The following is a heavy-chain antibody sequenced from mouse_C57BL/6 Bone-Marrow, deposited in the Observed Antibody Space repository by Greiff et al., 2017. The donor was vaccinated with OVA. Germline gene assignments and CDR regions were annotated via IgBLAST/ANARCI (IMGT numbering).Heavy chain of an antibody. CDR1: EYEFPSHD. CDR2: INSDGGST. D-gene: IGHD2-3*01. V-gene: IGHV5-2*01. Sequence: EVQVVESGGGLVQPGESLKLSCESNEYEFPSHDMSWVRKTPEKRLELVAAINSDGGSTYYPDTMARRFIISRDNTKKTLYLQMSSLRSEDTAVYYCARHDGYYGDAMDYWGKGTSVTVSS. CDR3: ARHDGYYGDAMDY. J-gene: IGHJ4*01.